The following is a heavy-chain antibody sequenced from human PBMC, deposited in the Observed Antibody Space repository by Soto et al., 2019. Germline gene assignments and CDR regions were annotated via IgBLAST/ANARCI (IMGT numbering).Heavy chain of an antibody. CDR2: IYSGGST. J-gene: IGHJ3*02. Sequence: PGGSLRLSCAASGFTVSSNYMSWVRQAPGKGLEWVSVIYSGGSTYYADSVKGRFTISRDNSKNTLYLQMNSLRAEDTAVYYCARRRVWELSPYDAFDIWGQGTMVTVSS. D-gene: IGHD1-26*01. CDR3: ARRRVWELSPYDAFDI. V-gene: IGHV3-53*01. CDR1: GFTVSSNY.